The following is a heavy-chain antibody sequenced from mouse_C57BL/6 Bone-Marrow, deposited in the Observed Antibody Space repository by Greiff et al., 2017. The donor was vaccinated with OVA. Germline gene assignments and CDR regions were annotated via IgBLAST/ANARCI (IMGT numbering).Heavy chain of an antibody. Sequence: EVQLQQSGPELVKPGASVKISCKASGYTFTDYYMNWVKQSHGKSLEWIGDINPNNGGTSYNQKFKGKATLTVDKSSSTAYMELRSLTSEDSAVYYCARSRGIYDGYWGFAYWGQGTLVTVSA. J-gene: IGHJ3*01. D-gene: IGHD2-3*01. V-gene: IGHV1-26*01. CDR2: INPNNGGT. CDR1: GYTFTDYY. CDR3: ARSRGIYDGYWGFAY.